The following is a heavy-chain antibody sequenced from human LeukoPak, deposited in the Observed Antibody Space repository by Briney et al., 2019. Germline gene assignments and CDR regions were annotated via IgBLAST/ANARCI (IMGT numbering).Heavy chain of an antibody. V-gene: IGHV1-8*01. CDR1: GYTFTNND. Sequence: ALVKVSCKTSGYTFTNNDIHWVRQAPGQALEWMGWMHPDTGDTGYAQKFQGRVIMTRDTSISTAYMELSSLRPDDTAVYYCARHFGTADNFDYWGQGTLLIVSS. CDR2: MHPDTGDT. D-gene: IGHD2-21*02. CDR3: ARHFGTADNFDY. J-gene: IGHJ4*02.